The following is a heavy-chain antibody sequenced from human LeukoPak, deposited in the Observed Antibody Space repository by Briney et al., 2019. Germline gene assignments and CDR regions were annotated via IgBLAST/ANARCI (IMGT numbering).Heavy chain of an antibody. Sequence: GGSLRLSCAASGFTVSSNYMSWVRQAPGKGLEWVSVIYSGGSTYYADSVKGRFTISRDNSKNTLYLQMNSLRAEDTAVYYCARDRHPSIDAFDIWGQGTMVTVSS. J-gene: IGHJ3*02. CDR3: ARDRHPSIDAFDI. V-gene: IGHV3-66*01. CDR2: IYSGGST. CDR1: GFTVSSNY.